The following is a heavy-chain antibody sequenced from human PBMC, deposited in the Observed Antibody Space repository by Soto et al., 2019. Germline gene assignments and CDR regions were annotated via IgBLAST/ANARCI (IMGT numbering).Heavy chain of an antibody. J-gene: IGHJ4*02. V-gene: IGHV5-51*01. CDR2: IYPGDSDT. D-gene: IGHD5-18*01. Sequence: GESLKISCKGSGYRFINYWIGWVRQMTGKGLEWMGIIYPGDSDTTYSASFQGQVTISADKSISTAYLQWSSLKASGTAMYYCVRRSGYSYGYYFDYWGQGSLVTVSS. CDR1: GYRFINYW. CDR3: VRRSGYSYGYYFDY.